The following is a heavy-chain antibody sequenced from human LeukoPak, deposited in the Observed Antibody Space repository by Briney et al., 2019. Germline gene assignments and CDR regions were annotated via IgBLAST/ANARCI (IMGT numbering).Heavy chain of an antibody. J-gene: IGHJ3*02. D-gene: IGHD4-17*01. V-gene: IGHV3-21*01. CDR3: ARNKWVGDYGDEDAFDI. CDR2: ISSSSSYI. CDR1: GFTFSSYS. Sequence: GGSLRLSCVASGFTFSSYSMNWVRQAPGKGLEWVSSISSSSSYISYADSVKGRFTISRDNAKNSLYLQMNSLRAEDTAVYYCARNKWVGDYGDEDAFDIWGQGTMVTVSS.